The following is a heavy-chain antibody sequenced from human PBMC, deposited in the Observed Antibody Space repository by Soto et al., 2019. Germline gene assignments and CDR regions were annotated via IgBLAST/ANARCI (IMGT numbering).Heavy chain of an antibody. J-gene: IGHJ6*02. Sequence: QVQLVQSGAEVKKPGSSVKVSCKASGGTFSSYAISWVRQAPGQGLEWMGGIIPIFGTANYAQKFQGRVTITADESTSTAYMEMSSLRSEDTAVYYCARNGDQLLYGYYGMDVWGQGTTVTVSS. CDR2: IIPIFGTA. D-gene: IGHD2-2*02. V-gene: IGHV1-69*01. CDR3: ARNGDQLLYGYYGMDV. CDR1: GGTFSSYA.